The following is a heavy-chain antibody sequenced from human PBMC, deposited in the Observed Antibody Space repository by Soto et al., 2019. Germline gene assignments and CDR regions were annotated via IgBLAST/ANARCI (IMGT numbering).Heavy chain of an antibody. D-gene: IGHD6-19*01. J-gene: IGHJ4*02. V-gene: IGHV1-2*02. CDR1: GYTFSGFY. CDR3: ASAAVTGTAGLGF. CDR2: INPNSGGT. Sequence: RASVKVSCKASGYTFSGFYMHWVRQAPGQGLEWMGWINPNSGGTKSAEKFQGRVTMTRDTSISTAYMELSRLTSDDTAVYYCASAAVTGTAGLGFWGQGTQVTVSS.